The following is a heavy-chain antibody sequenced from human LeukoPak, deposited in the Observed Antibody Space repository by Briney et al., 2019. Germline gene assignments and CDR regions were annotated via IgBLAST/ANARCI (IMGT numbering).Heavy chain of an antibody. V-gene: IGHV3-23*01. J-gene: IGHJ3*02. CDR2: ISGSGGST. CDR3: SKDRVGASPHDAFDI. D-gene: IGHD1-26*01. CDR1: GFTFSSYG. Sequence: GGSLRLSCAASGFTFSSYGMSWVRQAPGKGLEWVSAISGSGGSTYYADSVKGRFTISRDNSKNTLYLQMNSLRAEDTAVYYCSKDRVGASPHDAFDIWGQGTKVTVSS.